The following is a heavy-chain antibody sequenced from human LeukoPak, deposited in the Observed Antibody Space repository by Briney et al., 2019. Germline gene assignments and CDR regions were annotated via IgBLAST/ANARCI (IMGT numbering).Heavy chain of an antibody. V-gene: IGHV3-20*04. CDR2: INWNGGST. Sequence: GGSLRLSCAAPGVTFSSYSMNWVRQAPGKGLEWVSGINWNGGSTGYADSVKGRFTIARDNAKNSLYLQMNSLRAEDTAVYYCARPRGCGSSRCNNFDYWGQGTLVTVSS. J-gene: IGHJ4*02. CDR1: GVTFSSYS. CDR3: ARPRGCGSSRCNNFDY. D-gene: IGHD2-2*01.